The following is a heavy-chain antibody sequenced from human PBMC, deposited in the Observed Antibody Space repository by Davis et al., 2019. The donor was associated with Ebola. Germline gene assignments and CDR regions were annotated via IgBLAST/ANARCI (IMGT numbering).Heavy chain of an antibody. Sequence: ASVKVSCKASGYTFTSYGISWVRQAPGQGLEWMGWISAYNGNTNYAQKLQGRVTMTTDTSTSTAYMELRSLRSDDTAVYYCATCTGHYYYYGMDVWGQGTTVTVSS. CDR3: ATCTGHYYYYGMDV. D-gene: IGHD2-8*01. V-gene: IGHV1-18*01. J-gene: IGHJ6*02. CDR2: ISAYNGNT. CDR1: GYTFTSYG.